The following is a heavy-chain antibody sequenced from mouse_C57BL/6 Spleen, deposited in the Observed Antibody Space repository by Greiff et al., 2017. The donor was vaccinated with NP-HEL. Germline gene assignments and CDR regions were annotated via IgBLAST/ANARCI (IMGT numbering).Heavy chain of an antibody. D-gene: IGHD3-2*02. CDR2: IYPRSGNT. J-gene: IGHJ2*01. CDR3: ATAQATFDY. CDR1: GYTFTSYG. Sequence: QVQLQQSGAELARPGASVKLSCKASGYTFTSYGISWVKQRPGQGLEWIGEIYPRSGNTYYNEKFKGKATLTADKSSSTAYMELRSLTSEDSAVYFCATAQATFDYWGQGTTLTVSS. V-gene: IGHV1-81*01.